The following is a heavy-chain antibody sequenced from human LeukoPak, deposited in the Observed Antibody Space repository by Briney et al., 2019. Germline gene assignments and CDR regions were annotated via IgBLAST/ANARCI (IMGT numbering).Heavy chain of an antibody. Sequence: GSLRLSCVVSGFTFNNYWMTWVRQAPGKGLEWVANIKQDGGEKHYVDSVQGRFTIYRDNAKNSLYLQMNSLRAEDTAVYYCARDVGYDSSGSYPYYFDYWGLGTLVTVSS. CDR3: ARDVGYDSSGSYPYYFDY. V-gene: IGHV3-7*05. D-gene: IGHD3-22*01. CDR1: GFTFNNYW. CDR2: IKQDGGEK. J-gene: IGHJ4*02.